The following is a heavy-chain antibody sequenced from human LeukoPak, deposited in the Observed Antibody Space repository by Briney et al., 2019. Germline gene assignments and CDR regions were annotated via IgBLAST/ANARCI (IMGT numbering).Heavy chain of an antibody. V-gene: IGHV4-61*02. CDR3: AREDRYCSGGSCYS. J-gene: IGHJ4*02. CDR2: IYTSGST. Sequence: PSETLSLTCAVSGGSISSGSYYWSWIRQPAGKGLEWIGRIYTSGSTNYNPSLKSRVIISVDTSKNQFSLELSSVTAADTAVYYCAREDRYCSGGSCYSWGQGTLVTVSS. D-gene: IGHD2-15*01. CDR1: GGSISSGSYY.